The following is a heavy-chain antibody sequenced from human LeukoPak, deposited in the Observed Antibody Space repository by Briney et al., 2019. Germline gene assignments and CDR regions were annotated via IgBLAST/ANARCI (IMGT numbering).Heavy chain of an antibody. V-gene: IGHV3-48*03. Sequence: GGSLRLSCVASGFIFSIYEMNWVRQAPGKGLEWISYISPSGSTIYYADSVKGRFTISRDNAQNSLYLQMNSLRAEDTAVYYCARDLTTTSDYWGQGTLVTVSS. J-gene: IGHJ4*02. CDR1: GFIFSIYE. CDR2: ISPSGSTI. CDR3: ARDLTTTSDY. D-gene: IGHD4-17*01.